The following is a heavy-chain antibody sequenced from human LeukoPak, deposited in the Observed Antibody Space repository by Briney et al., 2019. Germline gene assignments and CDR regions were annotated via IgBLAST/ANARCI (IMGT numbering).Heavy chain of an antibody. D-gene: IGHD3-3*01. V-gene: IGHV3-23*01. CDR2: ISGSGGST. J-gene: IGHJ6*02. CDR1: GFTFSSYA. CDR3: AKEGTRDFWSGYFSYYGMDV. Sequence: GGSLRLSCAASGFTFSSYAMSWVRQAPGKGLEWVSAISGSGGSTYYADSVKGRFTISRDNSKNTLYLQMNSLRAEDTAVYYCAKEGTRDFWSGYFSYYGMDVWGQGTTVTVSS.